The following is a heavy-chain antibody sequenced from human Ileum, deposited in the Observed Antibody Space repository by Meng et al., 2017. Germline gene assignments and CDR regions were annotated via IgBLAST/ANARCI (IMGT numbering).Heavy chain of an antibody. CDR3: ATSNDRDVYYLGY. J-gene: IGHJ4*02. Sequence: VPRQGSGPRLVKPSGTLSLTCAVSGTWWSWVRQPPGKGLEWIGEIFQSGRTNYNPSLKSRVTISIDKSKSQISLQLSAVTAADTAVYSCATSNDRDVYYLGYWGQGTLVTVSS. V-gene: IGHV4-4*02. CDR1: GTW. CDR2: IFQSGRT. D-gene: IGHD3-22*01.